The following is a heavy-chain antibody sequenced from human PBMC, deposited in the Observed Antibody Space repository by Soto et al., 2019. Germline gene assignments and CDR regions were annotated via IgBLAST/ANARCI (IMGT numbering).Heavy chain of an antibody. V-gene: IGHV3-74*01. Sequence: EVQLVESGGGLVQPGGSLRLSCAASGLIFSNYKMHWVRQAPGEGLVWVSRISTDGSITDYADSVKGRFTVSRDNAKNTLYLQMNSLRVDDTAVYYCARDTNGLHYWGQGTLVTVSS. CDR2: ISTDGSIT. J-gene: IGHJ4*02. CDR1: GLIFSNYK. D-gene: IGHD2-8*01. CDR3: ARDTNGLHY.